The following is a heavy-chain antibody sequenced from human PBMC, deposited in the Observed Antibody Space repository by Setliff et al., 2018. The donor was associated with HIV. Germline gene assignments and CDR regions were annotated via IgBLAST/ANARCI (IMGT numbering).Heavy chain of an antibody. Sequence: GASVKVSCKASGFTFTNSAMQWVRQARGQRLEWIGWIVVGSYNTNYEQNFQERVTITRDLSTSTAYMELSSLRSEDTAVYYCAAASNRRVRGVNLHYYYYMDVWGKGTTVTVSS. J-gene: IGHJ6*03. CDR3: AAASNRRVRGVNLHYYYYMDV. CDR2: IVVGSYNT. D-gene: IGHD3-10*01. CDR1: GFTFTNSA. V-gene: IGHV1-58*02.